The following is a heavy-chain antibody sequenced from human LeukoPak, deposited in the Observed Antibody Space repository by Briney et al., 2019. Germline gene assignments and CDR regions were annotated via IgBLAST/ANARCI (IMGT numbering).Heavy chain of an antibody. CDR1: GFTVSSNY. D-gene: IGHD1-26*01. CDR2: IYSGGSI. CDR3: ARYSGSYYYFDY. Sequence: GGSLRLSCAASGFTVSSNYMSWVRQAPGKGLEWVSVIYSGGSIYYADSVKGRFTISRDNSKNTLYLQMNSLRAEDTAVYYCARYSGSYYYFDYWGQGTLVTVSS. J-gene: IGHJ4*02. V-gene: IGHV3-53*01.